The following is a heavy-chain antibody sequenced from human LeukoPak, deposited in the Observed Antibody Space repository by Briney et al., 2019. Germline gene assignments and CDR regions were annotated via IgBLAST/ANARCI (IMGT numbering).Heavy chain of an antibody. CDR2: INHSGST. Sequence: SETLSLTCAVCGGSFSGYYWSWIRQPPGKGLEWIGEINHSGSTNYNPSLKSRVTISVDTSKNQFSLKLSSVTAADTAVYYCARGPPRIAAAGVWYRYWGQGTLVTVSS. CDR3: ARGPPRIAAAGVWYRY. J-gene: IGHJ4*02. D-gene: IGHD6-13*01. V-gene: IGHV4-34*01. CDR1: GGSFSGYY.